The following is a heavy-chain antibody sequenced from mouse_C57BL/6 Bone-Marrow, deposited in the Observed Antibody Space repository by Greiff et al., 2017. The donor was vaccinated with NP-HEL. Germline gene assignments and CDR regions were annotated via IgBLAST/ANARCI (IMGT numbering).Heavy chain of an antibody. CDR2: IWSGGST. D-gene: IGHD1-1*01. V-gene: IGHV2-4*01. CDR3: AKEYYGSSYHYYAMDY. J-gene: IGHJ4*01. CDR1: GFSLTSYG. Sequence: VQLKESGPGLVQPSQSLSITCTVSGFSLTSYGVHWVRQPPGKGLEWLGVIWSGGSTDYNAAFISRLSISKDNSKSQVFFKMNSLQADDTAIYYCAKEYYGSSYHYYAMDYWGQGTSVTVSS.